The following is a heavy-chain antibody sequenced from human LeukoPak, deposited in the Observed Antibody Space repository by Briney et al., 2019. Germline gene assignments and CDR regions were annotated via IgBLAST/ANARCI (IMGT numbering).Heavy chain of an antibody. CDR1: GFTFSSYA. CDR2: ISYDGSNK. D-gene: IGHD6-13*01. V-gene: IGHV3-30-3*01. J-gene: IGHJ3*02. CDR3: AVIAAAGRSYAFDI. Sequence: GGSLRLSCAASGFTFSSYAMHWVRQAPGMGLEWVAVISYDGSNKYYADSVKGRFTISRDNSKNTLYLQMNSLRAEDTAVYYCAVIAAAGRSYAFDIWGQGTMVTVSS.